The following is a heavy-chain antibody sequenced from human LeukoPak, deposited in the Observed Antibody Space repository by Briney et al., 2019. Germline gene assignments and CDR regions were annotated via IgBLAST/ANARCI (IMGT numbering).Heavy chain of an antibody. V-gene: IGHV4-59*12. CDR1: GGSISSYY. Sequence: SETLSLTCTVSGGSISSYYWSWIRQPPGKGLEWIGFIYYNGATNYNPSLKSRVTISVDTSKNQVSLRLRSVTAADTAVYYCARRKTFRYYMDMWGRGTTVTVSS. D-gene: IGHD2-15*01. J-gene: IGHJ6*03. CDR2: IYYNGAT. CDR3: ARRKTFRYYMDM.